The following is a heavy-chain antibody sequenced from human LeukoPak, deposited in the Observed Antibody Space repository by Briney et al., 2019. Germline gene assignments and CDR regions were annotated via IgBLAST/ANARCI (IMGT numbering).Heavy chain of an antibody. V-gene: IGHV4-34*01. CDR1: SESFSGYY. Sequence: PSETLSLTCAVYSESFSGYYWSWIRQPPGKGLEWIGEITHTGSTNYNPSLKSRMTISVDTSKNQFSLKLTSVTAADTAVYYCVRGRRGGPPLPYYYYYMGVWGKGTTVTVSS. J-gene: IGHJ6*03. CDR2: ITHTGST. D-gene: IGHD3-10*01. CDR3: VRGRRGGPPLPYYYYYMGV.